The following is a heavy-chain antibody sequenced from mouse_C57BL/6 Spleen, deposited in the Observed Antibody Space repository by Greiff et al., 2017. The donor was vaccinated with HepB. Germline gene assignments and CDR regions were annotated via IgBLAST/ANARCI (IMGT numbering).Heavy chain of an antibody. CDR2: INPYNGDT. CDR3: ARLDYGNYHWYFDV. Sequence: EVQLQQSGPELVKPGDSVKISCKASGYSFTGYFMNWVMQSHGKSLEWIGRINPYNGDTYYNQKFKGKATLTVDKSSSTAHMELRSLTSEDSAVYYCARLDYGNYHWYFDVWGTGTTVTVSS. D-gene: IGHD2-1*01. V-gene: IGHV1-20*01. J-gene: IGHJ1*03. CDR1: GYSFTGYF.